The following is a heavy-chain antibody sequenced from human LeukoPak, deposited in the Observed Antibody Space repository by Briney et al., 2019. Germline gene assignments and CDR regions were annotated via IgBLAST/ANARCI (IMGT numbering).Heavy chain of an antibody. CDR2: IYNSGGT. V-gene: IGHV4-39*07. D-gene: IGHD5-18*01. Sequence: PSETLSLTCTVSGDSISSSPYYWGWIRQPPGRGLEWIGNIYNSGGTYYNPSLKSRVTISVDRSKNQFSLKLSSVTAADTAVYYCAREEVEYSYGPRRDAFDIWGQGTMVTVSS. CDR1: GDSISSSPYY. CDR3: AREEVEYSYGPRRDAFDI. J-gene: IGHJ3*02.